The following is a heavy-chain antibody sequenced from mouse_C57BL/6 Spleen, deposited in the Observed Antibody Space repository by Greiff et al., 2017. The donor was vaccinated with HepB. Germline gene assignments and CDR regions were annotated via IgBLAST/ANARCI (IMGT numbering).Heavy chain of an antibody. Sequence: QVQLQQPGAELVKPGASVKMSCKASGYTFTSYWITWVKQRPGQGLEWIGDIYPGSGSTNYNEKFKSKATLTVDTSSSTAYMQLSSLTSEDSAVYYCARRDTTVANYYAMDYWGQGTSVTVSS. J-gene: IGHJ4*01. CDR1: GYTFTSYW. CDR3: ARRDTTVANYYAMDY. CDR2: IYPGSGST. V-gene: IGHV1-55*01. D-gene: IGHD1-1*01.